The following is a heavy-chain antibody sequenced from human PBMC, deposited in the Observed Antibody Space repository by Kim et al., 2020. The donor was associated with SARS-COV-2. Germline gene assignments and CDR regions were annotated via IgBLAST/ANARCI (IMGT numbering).Heavy chain of an antibody. CDR3: ARGGDDIAEY. Sequence: SETLSLTCTVSGGSISSYYWSWIRQPPGKGLEWIGYIYYSGSTNYNPSLKSRVTISVDTSKNQFSLKLSSVTAADTAVYYCARGGDDIAEYWGQGTLVTVSS. CDR1: GGSISSYY. J-gene: IGHJ4*02. D-gene: IGHD3-9*01. V-gene: IGHV4-59*01. CDR2: IYYSGST.